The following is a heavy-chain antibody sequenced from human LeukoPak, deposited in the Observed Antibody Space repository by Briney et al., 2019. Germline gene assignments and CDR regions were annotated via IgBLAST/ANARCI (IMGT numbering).Heavy chain of an antibody. CDR2: IYHSGST. D-gene: IGHD4-23*01. V-gene: IGHV4-30-2*01. CDR1: GGSISSGGYY. J-gene: IGHJ4*02. Sequence: SETLSLTCTVSGGSISSGGYYWSWIRQPPGKGLEWIGYIYHSGSTYYNPSLKSRVTISVDRSKNQFSLKLSSVTAADTAVYYCARVGTVAGGYYFDYWGQGTLVTVSS. CDR3: ARVGTVAGGYYFDY.